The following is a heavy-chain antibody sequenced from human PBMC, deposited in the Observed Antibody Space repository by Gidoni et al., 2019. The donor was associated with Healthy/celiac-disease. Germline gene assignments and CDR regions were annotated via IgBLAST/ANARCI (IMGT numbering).Heavy chain of an antibody. V-gene: IGHV3-21*01. CDR1: GFPFSSYS. CDR3: ARDKEWELPGSDY. CDR2: ISSSSRYI. Sequence: EVQLVESGGGLVKPGVSLSLSFSASGFPFSSYSMNWFRQAPGKGLEWVSSISSSSRYIYYADSGKGRFTISRDNAKNSLYLQMNSLRAEDTAVYYCARDKEWELPGSDYWGQGTLVTVSS. J-gene: IGHJ4*02. D-gene: IGHD1-26*01.